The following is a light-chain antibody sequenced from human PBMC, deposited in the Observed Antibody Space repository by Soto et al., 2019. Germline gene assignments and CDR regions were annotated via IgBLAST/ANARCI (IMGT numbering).Light chain of an antibody. CDR3: AAWADSLNVLHV. V-gene: IGLV1-44*01. Sequence: QSVLTQPPSASATPGQRVTISCSGSSSNIGANAVNWYQQLPGTAPRHLIYNNDKRPSGVRACFSGSKSGTSTSLAISGLQSDDEATAFCAAWADSLNVLHVFGTGTKLTVL. CDR1: SSNIGANA. CDR2: NND. J-gene: IGLJ1*01.